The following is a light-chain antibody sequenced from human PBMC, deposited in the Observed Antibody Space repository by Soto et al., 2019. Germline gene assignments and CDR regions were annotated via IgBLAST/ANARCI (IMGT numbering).Light chain of an antibody. CDR2: GAF. CDR1: QDVRNY. CDR3: LQDYSWPWT. J-gene: IGKJ1*01. Sequence: AIQMTQSPSSLSASVGDRLTITCRASQDVRNYVGWYQQKPGKAPKFLIYGAFSLETGSPSRFSGSGYGTEFTLTINSLLPEDFATYFCLQDYSWPWTFGQGTKVEVK. V-gene: IGKV1-6*01.